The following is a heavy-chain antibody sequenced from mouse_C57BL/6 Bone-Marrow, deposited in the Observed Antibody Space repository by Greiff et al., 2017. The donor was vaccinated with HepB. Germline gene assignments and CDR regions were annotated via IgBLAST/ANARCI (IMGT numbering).Heavy chain of an antibody. CDR3: ARGLYYYGQGY. CDR2: ISDGGSYT. D-gene: IGHD1-1*01. CDR1: GFTFSSYA. J-gene: IGHJ2*01. V-gene: IGHV5-4*03. Sequence: EVKVVESGGGLVKPGGSLKLSCAASGFTFSSYAMSWVRQTPEKRLEWVATISDGGSYTYYPDNVKGRFTISRDNAKNNLYLQMSHLKSEDTAMYYCARGLYYYGQGYWGQGTTLIVSS.